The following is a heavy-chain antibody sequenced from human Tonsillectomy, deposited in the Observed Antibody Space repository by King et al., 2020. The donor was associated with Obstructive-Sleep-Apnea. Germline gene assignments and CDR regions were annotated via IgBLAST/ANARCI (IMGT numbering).Heavy chain of an antibody. CDR3: ARGGDGYNYQWVVNFDY. D-gene: IGHD5-24*01. CDR2: IWYDGSNK. CDR1: GFTFSSYG. V-gene: IGHV3-33*01. J-gene: IGHJ4*02. Sequence: VQLVESGGGVVQPGRSLRLSCAASGFTFSSYGMHWVRQAPGKGLEWVAVIWYDGSNKYYADSVKGRFTISSDNSKNTLYLQMNSLRAEDTAVYYCARGGDGYNYQWVVNFDYWGQGTLVTVSS.